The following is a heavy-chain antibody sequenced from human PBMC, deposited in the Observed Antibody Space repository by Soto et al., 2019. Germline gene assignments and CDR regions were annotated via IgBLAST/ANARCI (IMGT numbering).Heavy chain of an antibody. J-gene: IGHJ2*01. D-gene: IGHD1-1*01. CDR2: IDHSGIA. CDR1: VGSFSDYY. V-gene: IGHV4-34*01. Sequence: TSETLSLTCAVFVGSFSDYYWSLIRQPPGKGLEWIGEIDHSGIANYNPSLKSRLSISVDTSQNQFSLKLSSVTAAHTAMYFCARGRRKALAYTSWYFDLWGRGTMVTVSS. CDR3: ARGRRKALAYTSWYFDL.